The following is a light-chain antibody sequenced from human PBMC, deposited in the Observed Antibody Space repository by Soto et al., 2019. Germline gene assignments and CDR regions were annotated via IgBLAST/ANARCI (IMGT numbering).Light chain of an antibody. CDR1: HDITSY. Sequence: DIQMTQSPSSLSASVGDRVTITCQASHDITSYLNWYQHKPGKAPKLLSYDASILGAGVPSRFSGSGSGTDFTFTISGLQPEDVATYYCQKCDYLPIFGPGTTVDFK. CDR3: QKCDYLPI. CDR2: DAS. V-gene: IGKV1-33*01. J-gene: IGKJ3*01.